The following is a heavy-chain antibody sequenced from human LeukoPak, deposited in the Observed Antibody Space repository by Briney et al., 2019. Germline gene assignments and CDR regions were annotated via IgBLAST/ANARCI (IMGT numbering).Heavy chain of an antibody. Sequence: GGSLRLSCAASGFSFSTYSMNWVRRAPGKGLEWVSYISSSGSTIYYADSVKGRFTISRDNAKNSLYLQMNSLRAEDTAVYYCARDGSPEMATANFDYWGQGTLVTVSS. CDR2: ISSSGSTI. D-gene: IGHD5-24*01. V-gene: IGHV3-48*04. CDR3: ARDGSPEMATANFDY. J-gene: IGHJ4*02. CDR1: GFSFSTYS.